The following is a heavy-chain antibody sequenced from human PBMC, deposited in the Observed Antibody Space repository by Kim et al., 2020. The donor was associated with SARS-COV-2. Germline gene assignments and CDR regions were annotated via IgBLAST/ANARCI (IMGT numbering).Heavy chain of an antibody. V-gene: IGHV3-48*02. CDR2: ISSSSSTI. CDR1: GFTFSSYS. CDR3: ARVGLPVGYDAFDI. J-gene: IGHJ3*02. Sequence: GGSLRLSCAASGFTFSSYSMNWVRQAPGKGLEWVSYISSSSSTIYYADSVKGRFTISRDNAKNSLYLQMNSLRDEDTAVYYCARVGLPVGYDAFDIWGQGTMVTVSS. D-gene: IGHD2-2*01.